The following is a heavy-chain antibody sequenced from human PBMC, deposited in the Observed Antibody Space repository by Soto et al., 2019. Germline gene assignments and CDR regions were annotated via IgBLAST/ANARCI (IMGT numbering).Heavy chain of an antibody. CDR1: GSTVRSNH. D-gene: IGHD4-17*01. CDR2: IYGDGRT. V-gene: IGHV3-66*01. CDR3: ARDLPDYGDYLR. Sequence: EVQVVESGGALVQPGGSLRLSCAVSGSTVRSNHMSWGRQAPGKGLECVSVIYGDGRTYYADSVKGRFTVSRDNSKTTVYLQMNNLRADDTAIYYCARDLPDYGDYLRWGQGTLVAVSS. J-gene: IGHJ4*02.